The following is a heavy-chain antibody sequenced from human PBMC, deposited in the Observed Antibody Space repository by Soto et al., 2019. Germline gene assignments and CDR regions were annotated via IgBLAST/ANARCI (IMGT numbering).Heavy chain of an antibody. J-gene: IGHJ5*02. Sequence: QITLKESGPTLVKPTQTLTLTCTFSGFSLKTGGAGVGWIRQPPEKALELLALIYWNEDKRYSPSLKSRLTIAKHTSKNQVVLTMTNMDPVDTATYYCAHRGYGDYPRDNWFDPWGQGTLVTVSS. V-gene: IGHV2-5*01. CDR3: AHRGYGDYPRDNWFDP. D-gene: IGHD4-17*01. CDR2: IYWNEDK. CDR1: GFSLKTGGAG.